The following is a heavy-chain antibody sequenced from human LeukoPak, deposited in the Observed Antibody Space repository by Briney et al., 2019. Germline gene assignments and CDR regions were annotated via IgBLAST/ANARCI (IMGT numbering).Heavy chain of an antibody. CDR1: GFTFSNFG. J-gene: IGHJ4*02. V-gene: IGHV3-30*18. CDR2: ISYDGKVT. D-gene: IGHD3-10*01. CDR3: AKERDYRVSTSCDY. Sequence: PGEPLRLSCVASGFTFSNFGMHWVRQAPGKGLEWMAVISYDGKVTYYADSVKGRFTISRYNSKNTLYLRMTSLRGEDTALYYCAKERDYRVSTSCDYWGQGTQVTVSS.